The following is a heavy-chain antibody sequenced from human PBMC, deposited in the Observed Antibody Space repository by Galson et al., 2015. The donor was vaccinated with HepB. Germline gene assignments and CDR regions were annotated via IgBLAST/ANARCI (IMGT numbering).Heavy chain of an antibody. Sequence: TLSLTCTVSGGSISSGIHYWGWVRQPPGKGLEWIGSIYYSGSTYKTPSLKNRVTISIDTYKNHFSLRVNSVTAADTAVYYCTRGHTKLTRIDDWGQGTLVTVSS. CDR2: IYYSGST. J-gene: IGHJ4*02. CDR1: GGSISSGIHY. CDR3: TRGHTKLTRIDD. V-gene: IGHV4-39*07. D-gene: IGHD2-15*01.